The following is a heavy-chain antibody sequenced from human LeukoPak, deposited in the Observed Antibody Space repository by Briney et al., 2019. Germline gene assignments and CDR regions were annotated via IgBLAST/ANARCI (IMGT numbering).Heavy chain of an antibody. CDR1: GYSFSSYG. Sequence: GASVKVSCKASGYSFSSYGITWVRQAPGQGLEWMGWISAYNGNTNYAQNLQGRVTMTTDTSTSTAYMELRTLTSDATAVYYCARGYKPPDFDYWGQGTLVTVSS. CDR2: ISAYNGNT. V-gene: IGHV1-18*01. D-gene: IGHD1-14*01. J-gene: IGHJ4*02. CDR3: ARGYKPPDFDY.